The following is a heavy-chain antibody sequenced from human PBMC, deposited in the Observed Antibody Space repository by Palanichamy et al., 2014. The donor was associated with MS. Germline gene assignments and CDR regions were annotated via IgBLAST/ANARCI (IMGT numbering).Heavy chain of an antibody. CDR2: IKQDGSEK. D-gene: IGHD6-25*01. CDR3: ARGGGASDY. V-gene: IGHV3-7*01. Sequence: GKGLEWVANIKQDGSEKYYVDSVKGRFTISRDNAKNSLYLQMNSLRAEDTAVYYCARGGGASDYWGQGTQVTVSS. J-gene: IGHJ4*02.